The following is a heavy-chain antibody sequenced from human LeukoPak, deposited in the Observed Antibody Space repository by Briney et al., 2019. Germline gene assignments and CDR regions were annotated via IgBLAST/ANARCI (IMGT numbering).Heavy chain of an antibody. D-gene: IGHD2-15*01. V-gene: IGHV5-51*01. J-gene: IGHJ5*02. CDR1: GYTFVSYG. CDR2: IYPADSDI. CDR3: ARQEYCSGGSCYTWFDP. Sequence: KVSCKASGYTFVSYGIHWVRQMPGKGLEWMGIIYPADSDIRYSPSFQGQVTISADKSISTAYLQWSSLKASDTAMYYCARQEYCSGGSCYTWFDPWGQGTLVTVSS.